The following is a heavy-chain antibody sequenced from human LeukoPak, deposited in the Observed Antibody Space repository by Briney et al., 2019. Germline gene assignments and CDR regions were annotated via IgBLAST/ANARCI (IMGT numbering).Heavy chain of an antibody. V-gene: IGHV3-53*01. CDR3: ARGCGDCPVLGAFDI. CDR1: GFTFSNYA. D-gene: IGHD2-21*02. Sequence: GGSLRLSCAASGFTFSNYAMSWVRQAPGKGLEWVSVIYSGGSTYYADSVKGRFTISRDNSKNTLYLQMNSLRAEDTAVYYCARGCGDCPVLGAFDIWGQGTMVTVSS. CDR2: IYSGGST. J-gene: IGHJ3*02.